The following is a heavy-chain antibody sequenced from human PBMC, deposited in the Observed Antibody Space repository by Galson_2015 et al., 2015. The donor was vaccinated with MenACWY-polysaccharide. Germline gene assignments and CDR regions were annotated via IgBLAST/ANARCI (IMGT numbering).Heavy chain of an antibody. CDR1: GFTFSTYG. Sequence: SLRLSCAASGFTFSTYGMGWVRQAPGKGLEWVSTLDGSGANTYYADSVRGRFTISRDNSKKMLYLQMNSLRADDTALYYCAKDASNSWFDSWGQGTLVTVSS. D-gene: IGHD4-23*01. V-gene: IGHV3-23*01. CDR3: AKDASNSWFDS. CDR2: LDGSGANT. J-gene: IGHJ5*01.